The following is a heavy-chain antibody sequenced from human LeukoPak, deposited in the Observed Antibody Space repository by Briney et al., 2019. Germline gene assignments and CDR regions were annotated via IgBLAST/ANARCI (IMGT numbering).Heavy chain of an antibody. J-gene: IGHJ4*02. CDR3: AKTGLSSPRRPADY. V-gene: IGHV3-23*01. Sequence: GGSLRFSCAVSGFTFTNYGINWVRQAPGKGLEWVSGISASGSTTYYADSVKGRFTVSRDNSKDTIYLQMNSLRAEDTAVYYCAKTGLSSPRRPADYWGQGTLVTVSS. CDR2: ISASGSTT. D-gene: IGHD3-9*01. CDR1: GFTFTNYG.